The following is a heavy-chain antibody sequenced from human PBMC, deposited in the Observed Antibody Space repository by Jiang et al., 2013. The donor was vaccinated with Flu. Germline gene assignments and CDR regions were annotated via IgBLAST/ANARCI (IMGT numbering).Heavy chain of an antibody. D-gene: IGHD2-2*02. J-gene: IGHJ6*02. Sequence: GSGHYADSVKGRCTISRDNSKNIVYLQMSNVRVADTAVYYCARARYTPGYYGMDVWGQGTTVTASS. CDR3: ARARYTPGYYGMDV. V-gene: IGHV3-66*01. CDR2: GSG.